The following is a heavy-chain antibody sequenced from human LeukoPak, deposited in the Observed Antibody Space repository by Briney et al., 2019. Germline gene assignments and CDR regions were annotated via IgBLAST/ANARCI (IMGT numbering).Heavy chain of an antibody. Sequence: SETLSLTCAVYGGSFSGYYWSWIRQPPGKGLEWIGEINHSGSTNYNPSLKSRVTISVDTSKSQFSLKLSSVTAADTAVYYCARGGGITMIVVVTAPSDYWGQGTLVTVSS. CDR1: GGSFSGYY. V-gene: IGHV4-34*01. CDR2: INHSGST. J-gene: IGHJ4*02. CDR3: ARGGGITMIVVVTAPSDY. D-gene: IGHD3-22*01.